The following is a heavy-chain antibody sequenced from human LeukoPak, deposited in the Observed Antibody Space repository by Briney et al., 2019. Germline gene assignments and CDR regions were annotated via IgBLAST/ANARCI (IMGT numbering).Heavy chain of an antibody. J-gene: IGHJ5*02. D-gene: IGHD5-18*01. CDR1: GGTFSSYA. CDR2: IIPIFGTA. V-gene: IGHV1-69*05. Sequence: SVKVSCKASGGTFSSYAISWVRQAPGQGLEWMGGIIPIFGTANYAQKFQGRVTITTDESTSTAYMELSSLRSEDTAVYYCARNGGYGYAVNWFDPWGQGTLVTVSS. CDR3: ARNGGYGYAVNWFDP.